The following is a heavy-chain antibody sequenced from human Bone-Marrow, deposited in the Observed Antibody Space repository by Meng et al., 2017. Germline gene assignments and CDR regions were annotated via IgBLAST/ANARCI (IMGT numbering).Heavy chain of an antibody. D-gene: IGHD6-13*01. CDR1: GYSISSGDYY. V-gene: IGHV4-30-4*01. CDR3: ARVSLQATIAAAGVVWFDP. Sequence: QVQLQESGPGLVKPSQTLSLTCSVSGYSISSGDYYWSWIRQPPGKGLEGIGEIYHSGSTNYNPSLKSRVTISVDKSKNQFSLKLSSVTAADTAVYYCARVSLQATIAAAGVVWFDPWGQGTLVTVSS. CDR2: IYHSGST. J-gene: IGHJ5*02.